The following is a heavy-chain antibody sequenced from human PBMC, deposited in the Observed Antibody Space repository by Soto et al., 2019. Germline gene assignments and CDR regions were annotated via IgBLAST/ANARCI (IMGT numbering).Heavy chain of an antibody. D-gene: IGHD3-16*02. CDR1: GFTFSSYA. J-gene: IGHJ4*02. CDR2: ISYDGSNK. V-gene: IGHV3-30-3*01. Sequence: GGSLRLSCAASGFTFSSYAMHWVRQAPGKGLEWVAVISYDGSNKYYADSVKGRFTISRDNSKNTLYLQMNSLRAEDTAVYYCARERYQRGPFDYWGQGTLVTVSS. CDR3: ARERYQRGPFDY.